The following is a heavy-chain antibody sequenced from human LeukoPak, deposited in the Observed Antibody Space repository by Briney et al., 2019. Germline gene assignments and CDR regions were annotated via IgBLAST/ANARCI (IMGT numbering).Heavy chain of an antibody. V-gene: IGHV1-18*01. CDR3: ARDISGKYRLDY. J-gene: IGHJ4*02. CDR1: GYTFANYA. Sequence: GASVKVSCKASGYTFANYAISWVRQTPGQGGEWMGWISTDNGNTNYAQNPQGRVIMTTDTSTTTAYMELRGLSSDDTAVYYCARDISGKYRLDYWGQGTLVTVSS. D-gene: IGHD6-6*01. CDR2: ISTDNGNT.